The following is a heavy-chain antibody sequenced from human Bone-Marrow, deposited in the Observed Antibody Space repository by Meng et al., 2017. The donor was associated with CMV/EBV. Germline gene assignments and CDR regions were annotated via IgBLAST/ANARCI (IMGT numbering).Heavy chain of an antibody. Sequence: GESLKISCAASGFTFSDYYMSWIRQAPGKGLEWVSYISSSGSTIYYTDSVKGRFTISSDNAKNSLYLQMNNLRAEDTAVFYCATSGRGGQYYFDSWGQGSLVTVS. CDR2: ISSSGSTI. CDR3: ATSGRGGQYYFDS. V-gene: IGHV3-11*01. J-gene: IGHJ4*02. CDR1: GFTFSDYY. D-gene: IGHD3-10*01.